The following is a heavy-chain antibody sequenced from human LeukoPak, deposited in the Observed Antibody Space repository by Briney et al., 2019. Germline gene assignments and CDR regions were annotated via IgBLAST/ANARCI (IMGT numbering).Heavy chain of an antibody. V-gene: IGHV3-21*01. D-gene: IGHD3-10*01. CDR2: ISSSSSYI. Sequence: GGSLRLSCAASGFTFSSYSMNWVRQAPGKGLEWVSSISSSSSYIYYADSVKGRFTISRDNAKNSLYLQMNSLRAEDTAVYYCAKDPSGSGSYYPAYMDVWGKGTTVTVSS. CDR3: AKDPSGSGSYYPAYMDV. CDR1: GFTFSSYS. J-gene: IGHJ6*03.